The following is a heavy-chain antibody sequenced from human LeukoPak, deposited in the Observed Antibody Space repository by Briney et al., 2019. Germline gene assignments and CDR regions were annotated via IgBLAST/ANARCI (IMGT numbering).Heavy chain of an antibody. CDR1: GFTVSSNY. Sequence: GGSLRLSCAASGFTVSSNYMSWVRQAPGEGLEWVSVIYSGGSTYYADSVKGRFTISRDNSKNTLYLQMNSLRAEDTAVYYCARESRDYFDYWGQGTLVTVSS. J-gene: IGHJ4*02. D-gene: IGHD2-2*01. CDR2: IYSGGST. CDR3: ARESRDYFDY. V-gene: IGHV3-66*01.